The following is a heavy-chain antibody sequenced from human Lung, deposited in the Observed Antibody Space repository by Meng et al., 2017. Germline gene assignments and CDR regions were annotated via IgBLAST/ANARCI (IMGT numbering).Heavy chain of an antibody. CDR2: INHSGST. Sequence: QGQLQQWGAGLLKPSATLSLTCVVSGGSFRDYYWSWIRQPPGKGLEWIGEINHSGSTNYNPSLESRATISVDTSQNNLSLKLSSVTAADSAVYYCARGPTTMAHDFDYWGQGTLVTVSS. D-gene: IGHD4-11*01. CDR1: GGSFRDYY. CDR3: ARGPTTMAHDFDY. V-gene: IGHV4-34*01. J-gene: IGHJ4*02.